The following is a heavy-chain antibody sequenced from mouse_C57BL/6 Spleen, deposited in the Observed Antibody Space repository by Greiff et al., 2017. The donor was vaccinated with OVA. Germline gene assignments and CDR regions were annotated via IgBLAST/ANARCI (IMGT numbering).Heavy chain of an antibody. CDR1: GYSFTDYN. CDR3: ARLYSNEGVYAMDY. CDR2: INPNYGTT. Sequence: LKESGPELVKPGASVKISCKASGYSFTDYNMNWVKQSNGKSLEWIGVINPNYGTTSYNQKFKGKATLTVDQSSSTAYMQLNSLTSEDSAVYYCARLYSNEGVYAMDYWGQGTSVTVSS. J-gene: IGHJ4*01. V-gene: IGHV1-39*01. D-gene: IGHD2-5*01.